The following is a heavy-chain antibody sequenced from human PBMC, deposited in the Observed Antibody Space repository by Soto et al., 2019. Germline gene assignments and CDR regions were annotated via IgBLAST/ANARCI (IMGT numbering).Heavy chain of an antibody. CDR2: IFYSGST. CDR1: GGSISSSSYY. J-gene: IGHJ4*02. Sequence: SETLSLTCTVSGGSISSSSYYWGWIRQPPGKGLEWIGYIFYSGSTNYNPSLKSRVTISVDASKNQFSLKLSSVTAADTAVYYCARGMSGDLTWALYWGQGTLVTVSS. CDR3: ARGMSGDLTWALY. D-gene: IGHD3-3*01. V-gene: IGHV4-61*05.